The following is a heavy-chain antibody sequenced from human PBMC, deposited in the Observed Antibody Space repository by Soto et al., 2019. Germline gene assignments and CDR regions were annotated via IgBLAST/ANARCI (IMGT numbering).Heavy chain of an antibody. D-gene: IGHD4-17*01. CDR2: VSPISGGA. J-gene: IGHJ5*02. CDR1: GYVFTSNY. V-gene: IGHV1-2*02. CDR3: ARLRWPIFDP. Sequence: QVQLVQSGAEVKKPGASVKVSCKASGYVFTSNYIHWVRQAPGQGLEWVGWVSPISGGAKYAPSLQGRVTVTRDTTINTVYMELTGLRPYDTAIYYCARLRWPIFDPWGQGTLVTVSS.